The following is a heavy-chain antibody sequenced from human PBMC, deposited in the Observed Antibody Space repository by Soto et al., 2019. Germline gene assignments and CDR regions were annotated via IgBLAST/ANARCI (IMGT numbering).Heavy chain of an antibody. CDR3: ARVAVEMATIHVFDY. CDR2: ISYDGSNK. V-gene: IGHV3-30-3*01. D-gene: IGHD5-12*01. J-gene: IGHJ4*02. Sequence: QVQLVESGGGVVQPGRSLRLSCASSGFTFSSYAMHWVRQAPCKGLEWVAGISYDGSNKYYADSVKGGFTISRDNSKNTLYLQMNSLRAEATAVYYCARVAVEMATIHVFDYWGQGTLVTVSS. CDR1: GFTFSSYA.